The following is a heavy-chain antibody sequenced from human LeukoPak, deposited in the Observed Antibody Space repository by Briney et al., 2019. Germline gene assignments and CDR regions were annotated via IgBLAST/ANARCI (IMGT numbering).Heavy chain of an antibody. Sequence: SVKVSCKASGGTFSSYAISWVRQAPGQGLEWMGGIIPIFGTANYAQKFQGRVTIIADESTSTAYMELSSLRSEDTAVYYCARGSCSGGSCYSAEMYNWFDPRGQGTLVTVSS. CDR2: IIPIFGTA. J-gene: IGHJ5*02. V-gene: IGHV1-69*01. D-gene: IGHD2-15*01. CDR1: GGTFSSYA. CDR3: ARGSCSGGSCYSAEMYNWFDP.